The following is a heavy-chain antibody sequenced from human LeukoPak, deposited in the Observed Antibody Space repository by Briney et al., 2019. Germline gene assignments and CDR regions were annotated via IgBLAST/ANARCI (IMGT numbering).Heavy chain of an antibody. D-gene: IGHD2-2*01. Sequence: GGSLRLSCAASGLTFSSYAMSWVRQAPGKGLEWVSAISGSGGSTYYADSVKGRFTISRDNSKNTLYLQMNSLRAEDPAVYYCAKDRKEYCSSTSCLYSDYWGQGTLVTVSS. V-gene: IGHV3-23*01. CDR1: GLTFSSYA. CDR3: AKDRKEYCSSTSCLYSDY. J-gene: IGHJ4*02. CDR2: ISGSGGST.